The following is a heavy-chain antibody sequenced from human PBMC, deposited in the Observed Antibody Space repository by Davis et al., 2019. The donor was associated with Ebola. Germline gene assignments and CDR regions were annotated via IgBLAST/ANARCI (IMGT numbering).Heavy chain of an antibody. CDR2: ISRNSYGK. CDR3: TKDAVNAGTDY. CDR1: GFTSEDRA. D-gene: IGHD6-13*01. V-gene: IGHV3-9*02. Sequence: SLKISCVVSGFTSEDRATHWVRQRPGKGLEWVSGISRNSYGKDYADSVKGRFTISRDNARNSVYLQMNSLRAEDTALYYCTKDAVNAGTDYWGRGTLVIVSS. J-gene: IGHJ4*02.